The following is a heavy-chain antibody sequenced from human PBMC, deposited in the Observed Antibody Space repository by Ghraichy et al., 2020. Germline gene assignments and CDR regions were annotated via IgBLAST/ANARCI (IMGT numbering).Heavy chain of an antibody. Sequence: GGSLRLSCAASGFTFSGSAMHWVRQASGKGLEWVGRIRSKANSYATAYAASVKGRFTISRDDSKNTAYLQMNSLKTEDTAVYYCTRLAIAAADYYYYGMYVWGQGTTVTVSS. V-gene: IGHV3-73*01. CDR2: IRSKANSYAT. D-gene: IGHD6-13*01. CDR1: GFTFSGSA. CDR3: TRLAIAAADYYYYGMYV. J-gene: IGHJ6*02.